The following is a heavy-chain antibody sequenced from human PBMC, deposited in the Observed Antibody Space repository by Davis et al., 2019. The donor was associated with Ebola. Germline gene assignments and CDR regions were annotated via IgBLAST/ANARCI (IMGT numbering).Heavy chain of an antibody. CDR1: GFLFSNDG. Sequence: GESLKISCVASGFLFSNDGMSWVRQGPGKGLEWVSTISDSGGSRYYADSVMGRFTISRDNSKNTLYLQMDSLRAEDTAIYYCVKGSSTGWFDYWGQGTLVTVSS. V-gene: IGHV3-23*01. J-gene: IGHJ4*02. D-gene: IGHD2-2*01. CDR3: VKGSSTGWFDY. CDR2: ISDSGGSR.